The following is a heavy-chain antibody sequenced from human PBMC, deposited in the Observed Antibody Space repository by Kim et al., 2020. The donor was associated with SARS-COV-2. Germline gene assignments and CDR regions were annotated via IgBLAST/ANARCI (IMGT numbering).Heavy chain of an antibody. CDR3: ARALYGDYLNFDY. CDR1: GGSISSYY. D-gene: IGHD4-17*01. V-gene: IGHV4-59*01. CDR2: IYYSGST. Sequence: SETLSLTCTVSGGSISSYYWSWIRQPPGKGLEWIGYIYYSGSTNYNPSLKSRVTISVDTSKNQFSLKLSSVTAADTAVYYCARALYGDYLNFDYWGQGTLVTVSS. J-gene: IGHJ4*02.